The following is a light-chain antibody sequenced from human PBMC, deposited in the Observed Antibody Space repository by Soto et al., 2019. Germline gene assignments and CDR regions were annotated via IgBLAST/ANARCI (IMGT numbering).Light chain of an antibody. V-gene: IGLV1-40*01. CDR3: QSYDSSLSAPV. CDR1: SSNIGAGYD. CDR2: GNS. Sequence: QSVLTQPPSVSGAPGQRVTISCTGSSSNIGAGYDVHWYQQLPGTAPKLLIYGNSNRPSGVPDRFSGSKSGTSASLAITGLQAGDEADYYRQSYDSSLSAPVFGTGTKLTAL. J-gene: IGLJ1*01.